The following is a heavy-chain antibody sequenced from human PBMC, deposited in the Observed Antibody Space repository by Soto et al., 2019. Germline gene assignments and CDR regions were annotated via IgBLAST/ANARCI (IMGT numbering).Heavy chain of an antibody. CDR1: GYTFTDYG. CDR2: ITAYNSNT. V-gene: IGHV1-18*01. Sequence: QVQLVQSGAEIKNPGASVKVSWKASGYTFTDYGISWVRQAPGQGFEWMGWITAYNSNTKYAQKFQGRVTMTTDTSTSTVYMDLRSLTSDDTAVYYCAREWCSNTGCAGVDYWGQETLVTVSS. CDR3: AREWCSNTGCAGVDY. D-gene: IGHD2-2*01. J-gene: IGHJ4*02.